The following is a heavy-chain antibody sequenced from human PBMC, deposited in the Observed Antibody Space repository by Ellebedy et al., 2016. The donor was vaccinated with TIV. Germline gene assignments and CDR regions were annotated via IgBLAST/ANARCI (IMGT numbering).Heavy chain of an antibody. Sequence: MPSETLSLTCTVSGGYIRGYYWSRIRQPPGKGLEWIGYIFPGGSPDYNPSLRSRVTIPADTSKNQFSLKLSSVTAADTAVYYCANSGWYEEGFYGMDVWGQGTTVTVSS. CDR1: GGYIRGYY. V-gene: IGHV4-4*09. CDR3: ANSGWYEEGFYGMDV. J-gene: IGHJ6*02. CDR2: IFPGGSP. D-gene: IGHD6-19*01.